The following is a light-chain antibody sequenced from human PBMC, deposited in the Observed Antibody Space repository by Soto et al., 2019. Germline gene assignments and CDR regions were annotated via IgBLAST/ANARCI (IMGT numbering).Light chain of an antibody. J-gene: IGKJ4*01. CDR1: QSIGSW. Sequence: DIQMTQSPSTLSASVGDRVTITCRASQSIGSWLAWYQQKPGIAPNLLIYEASTLESGVPARFSGSGSGKEFTLTISSLQPDDFATYYCQNYNTYPLTFGGGTKEEIK. CDR2: EAS. CDR3: QNYNTYPLT. V-gene: IGKV1-5*03.